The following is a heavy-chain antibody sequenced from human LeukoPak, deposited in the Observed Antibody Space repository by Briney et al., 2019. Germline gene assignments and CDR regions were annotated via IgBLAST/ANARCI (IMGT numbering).Heavy chain of an antibody. CDR3: AREGYYDSSGYYCC. CDR2: IIPIFGTA. D-gene: IGHD3-22*01. CDR1: GGTFSSYA. J-gene: IGHJ4*02. V-gene: IGHV1-69*13. Sequence: VASVNVSCKASGGTFSSYAISWVRQAPGQGLEWMGGIIPIFGTANYAQKFQGRVTITADESMSTAYMELSSLRSEDTAVYYCAREGYYDSSGYYCCWGQGTLVTVSS.